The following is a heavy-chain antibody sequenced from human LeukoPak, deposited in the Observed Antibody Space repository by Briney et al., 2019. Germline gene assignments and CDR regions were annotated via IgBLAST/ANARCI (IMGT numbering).Heavy chain of an antibody. CDR1: GYSISSGYY. Sequence: SETLSLTCTVSGYSISSGYYWGWVRQPPGKGLEWIGSIYHSGSTYYNPSLKSRVTISVDTSKNQFSLKLSSVTAADTAVYYCARVGYCSGGSCYLPFYYYYYYMDVWGKGTTVTVSS. V-gene: IGHV4-38-2*02. CDR2: IYHSGST. J-gene: IGHJ6*03. CDR3: ARVGYCSGGSCYLPFYYYYYYMDV. D-gene: IGHD2-15*01.